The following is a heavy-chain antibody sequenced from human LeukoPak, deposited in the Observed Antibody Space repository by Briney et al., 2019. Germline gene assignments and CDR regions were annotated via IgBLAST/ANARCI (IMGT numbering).Heavy chain of an antibody. J-gene: IGHJ3*02. V-gene: IGHV1-46*01. CDR1: GYTFTRYY. Sequence: ASVKVSCTASGYTFTRYYMHWVRQAPGQGLEWMGIINPSGGSTGYAQKFQGRVTMTRDTSTNTVYMELSSLRSDDTAVYYCARRGYCGNTSCYRPRDDAFDIWGQGTMVTVSS. D-gene: IGHD2-2*02. CDR2: INPSGGST. CDR3: ARRGYCGNTSCYRPRDDAFDI.